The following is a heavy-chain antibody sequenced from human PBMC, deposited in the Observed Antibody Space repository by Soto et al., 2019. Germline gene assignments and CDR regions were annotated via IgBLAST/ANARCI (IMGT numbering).Heavy chain of an antibody. CDR1: GLSLSSYRMG. J-gene: IGHJ5*02. D-gene: IGHD4-17*01. CDR2: IYWDDDK. Sequence: QITLKESGPTLVRPAQTLTLTCDFSGLSLSSYRMGVAWIRQPPGKALAWLALIYWDDDKRYSRSLKDRLDISKETSSNTVDLTSTNIDPGDSPTYYCAPAGDYARLTFDPGGWGTLFSVSS. V-gene: IGHV2-5*02. CDR3: APAGDYARLTFDP.